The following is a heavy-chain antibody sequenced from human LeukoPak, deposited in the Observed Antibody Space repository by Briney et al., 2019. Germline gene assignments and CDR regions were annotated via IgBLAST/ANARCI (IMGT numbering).Heavy chain of an antibody. CDR2: TYYRSKWYY. Sequence: SQTLSLTCDISGDSVSSNSAAWHWIRQSPSRGLEWLGRTYYRSKWYYDYALSVRSRITFNPDTSKNQFSLQLSSLTPEDTAVYYCAKSVPGSYYTNWGQGTLVTVAS. J-gene: IGHJ4*02. CDR1: GDSVSSNSAA. CDR3: AKSVPGSYYTN. V-gene: IGHV6-1*01. D-gene: IGHD1-26*01.